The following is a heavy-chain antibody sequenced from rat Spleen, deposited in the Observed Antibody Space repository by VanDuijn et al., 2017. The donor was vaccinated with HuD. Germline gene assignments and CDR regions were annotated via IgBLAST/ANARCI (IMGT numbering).Heavy chain of an antibody. CDR1: GYTFTSYY. D-gene: IGHD4-3*01. CDR3: ARGGFSGYGDNWFAY. Sequence: QVQLQQSGAELAKPGSSVKISCKASGYTFTSYYINWIKQTTGQGLEFIGYFNTGSRDINYNEKFKGKATLTVDKSSSTAFMQLSSLTPDDSAVYYCARGGFSGYGDNWFAYWGQGTLVTVSS. CDR2: FNTGSRDI. J-gene: IGHJ3*01. V-gene: IGHV1-43*01.